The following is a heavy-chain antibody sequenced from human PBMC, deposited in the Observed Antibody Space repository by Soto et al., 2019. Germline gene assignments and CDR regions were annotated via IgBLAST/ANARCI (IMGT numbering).Heavy chain of an antibody. J-gene: IGHJ6*02. CDR3: AKVGPSYYYGMDV. CDR1: ADTFTSYY. D-gene: IGHD1-26*01. CDR2: ISGSGRTI. Sequence: SCKAPADTFTSYYIHWARQAPGKGLEWVSSISGSGRTIYHADSMRGRFAISRDNSKNSLYLQLNNLRVDDTAVYYCAKVGPSYYYGMDVWGQGTTVTVSS. V-gene: IGHV3-23*01.